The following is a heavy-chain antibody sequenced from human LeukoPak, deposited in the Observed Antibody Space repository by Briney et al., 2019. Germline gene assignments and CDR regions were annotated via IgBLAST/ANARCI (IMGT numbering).Heavy chain of an antibody. J-gene: IGHJ4*02. Sequence: SETLSLTCTVSGGSISSYYWSWIRQPPGKGLEWIGYIYYSGSTNYNPSLKSRVTISVATSKNQFSLKLSSVTAADTAVYYCASAYRAAAGTSVFDYWGQGTLVTVSS. CDR2: IYYSGST. V-gene: IGHV4-59*08. D-gene: IGHD6-13*01. CDR3: ASAYRAAAGTSVFDY. CDR1: GGSISSYY.